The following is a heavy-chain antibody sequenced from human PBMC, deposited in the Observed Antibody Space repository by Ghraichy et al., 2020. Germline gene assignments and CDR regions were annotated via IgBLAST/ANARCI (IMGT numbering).Heavy chain of an antibody. Sequence: APVKVSCKTSGYTFTGYYMHWVRQAPGQGLEWMGWINPNSGGTNYAQKFQGRVTMTRDTSISSAYMELSRLRSDDTAVYYCARVPLYDSGGYYNEYYFDYWGQGTLVTVSS. D-gene: IGHD3-10*01. CDR1: GYTFTGYY. V-gene: IGHV1-2*02. CDR2: INPNSGGT. CDR3: ARVPLYDSGGYYNEYYFDY. J-gene: IGHJ4*02.